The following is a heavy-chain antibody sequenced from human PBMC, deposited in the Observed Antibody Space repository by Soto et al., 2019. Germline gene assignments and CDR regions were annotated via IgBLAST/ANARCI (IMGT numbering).Heavy chain of an antibody. CDR3: ARGPITQTSFIDH. J-gene: IGHJ4*02. CDR1: GFTFSSYP. CDR2: ISYDGGNQ. V-gene: IGHV3-30-3*01. D-gene: IGHD1-20*01. Sequence: VGSLRLSCEASGFTFSSYPRHWVRQAPGKGLEWVTVISYDGGNQYYADSVKGRVTISRDNSKDTLYLQMHSLRSDDTAVYFCARGPITQTSFIDHWGQGTLVTVSS.